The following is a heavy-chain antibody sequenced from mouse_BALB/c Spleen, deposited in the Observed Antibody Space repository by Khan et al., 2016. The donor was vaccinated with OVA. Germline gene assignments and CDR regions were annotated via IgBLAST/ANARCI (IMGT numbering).Heavy chain of an antibody. Sequence: EVELVESGGGLVKPGGSLKFSCAASGFTFSNYGMSWVRQTPEKRLEWVATISSGGSYTYYPDSVKGRFTISRDNANSTLYLKMSSLRSEDTAMYYCARTPGYYGSNYFDYWGQGTTLTVSS. J-gene: IGHJ2*01. CDR1: GFTFSNYG. CDR3: ARTPGYYGSNYFDY. V-gene: IGHV5-9-3*01. CDR2: ISSGGSYT. D-gene: IGHD1-1*01.